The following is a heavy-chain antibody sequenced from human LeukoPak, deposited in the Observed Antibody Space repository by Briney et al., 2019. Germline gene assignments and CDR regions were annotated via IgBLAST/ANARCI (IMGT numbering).Heavy chain of an antibody. CDR2: ISYDGSDK. CDR1: GFTFSSYA. D-gene: IGHD2-2*01. V-gene: IGHV3-30*04. CDR3: ARGYCSSTSCYGGDWFDP. Sequence: GGSLRLSCAASGFTFSSYAMYWVRQAPGKGLEWVAVISYDGSDKFYADSVKGRFTISRDSSKNTLYLQMNSLRAEDTAVYYCARGYCSSTSCYGGDWFDPWGQGTLVTVSS. J-gene: IGHJ5*02.